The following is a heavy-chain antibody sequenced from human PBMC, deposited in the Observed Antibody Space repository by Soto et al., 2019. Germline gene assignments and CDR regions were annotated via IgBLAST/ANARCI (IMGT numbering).Heavy chain of an antibody. CDR3: AHRFDWYYFNF. V-gene: IGHV2-5*02. J-gene: IGHJ4*02. CDR1: GFSLSTTEVG. D-gene: IGHD3-9*01. Sequence: QITLKESGPTLVKPTQTLTLTCTFSGFSLSTTEVGVAWIRQPPGKALEWLALIYWDDDKRYSPSLKNRLTITKDTSKNQVVLRMTNMDPVDIATYYCAHRFDWYYFNFWGQGILVTVSS. CDR2: IYWDDDK.